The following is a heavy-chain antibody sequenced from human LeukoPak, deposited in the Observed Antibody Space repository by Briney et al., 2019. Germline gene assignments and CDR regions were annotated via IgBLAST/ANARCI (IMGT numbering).Heavy chain of an antibody. CDR2: ISSSGSTI. CDR1: GFTFSSYE. D-gene: IGHD5-12*01. J-gene: IGHJ4*02. V-gene: IGHV3-48*03. CDR3: ARDQSGYASLDY. Sequence: GGSLRLSCAASGFTFSSYEMNWVRQAPGKGLEWVSYISSSGSTIYYADSVKGRFTISRDNDKNSLYLQMNSLRAEDTAVYYCARDQSGYASLDYWGQGTLVTVSS.